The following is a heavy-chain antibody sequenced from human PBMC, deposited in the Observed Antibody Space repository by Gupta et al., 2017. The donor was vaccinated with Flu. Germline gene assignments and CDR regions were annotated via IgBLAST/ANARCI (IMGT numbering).Heavy chain of an antibody. CDR2: IYHSGST. CDR1: HD. D-gene: IGHD2-2*01. CDR3: ARGYCSGSSCLRYTYDV. J-gene: IGHJ3*01. Sequence: HDWSWIRQPPEKGPEWLAYIYHSGSTNYNPSLKSRVTMSLDTSKNQLSLKVSSVTAADTAVYYCARGYCSGSSCLRYTYDVWGQGTMVTVSS. V-gene: IGHV4-59*11.